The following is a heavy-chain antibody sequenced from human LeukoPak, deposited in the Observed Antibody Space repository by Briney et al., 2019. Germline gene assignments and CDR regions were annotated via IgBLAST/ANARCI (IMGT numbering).Heavy chain of an antibody. D-gene: IGHD6-19*01. CDR2: IYSDGNT. CDR3: ARGAYSSGWAYFDH. V-gene: IGHV3-53*01. J-gene: IGHJ4*02. Sequence: GGSLRLSCAASGFIVSSNYMTWVRQAPGKGLEWVSIIYSDGNTYYADSVKGRFTISRDNAKNSLYLHMDSLRAEDTAVYYCARGAYSSGWAYFDHWGQGTLVTVSS. CDR1: GFIVSSNY.